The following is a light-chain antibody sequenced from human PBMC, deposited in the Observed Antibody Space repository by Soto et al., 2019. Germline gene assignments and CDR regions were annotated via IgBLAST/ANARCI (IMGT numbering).Light chain of an antibody. CDR3: QQTYNVPRT. V-gene: IGKV1-9*01. Sequence: DIRFTHSPSFLSAYVVYRVTITCRASQGINRFLAWYQQKPGKAPKLLINAASRLQSGVPARFSGSESGTDFTLTISSLQPEDFATYYCQQTYNVPRTFGQGTKVDI. CDR1: QGINRF. J-gene: IGKJ1*01. CDR2: AAS.